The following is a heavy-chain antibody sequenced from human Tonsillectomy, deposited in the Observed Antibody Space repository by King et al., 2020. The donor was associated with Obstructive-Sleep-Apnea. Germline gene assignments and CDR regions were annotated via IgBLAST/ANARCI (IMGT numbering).Heavy chain of an antibody. Sequence: VQLVESGGGLVRTGGSLRLSCAASGFTFTIAWMSWVRQAPGKGLEWLGRIKNKAEGGATDHAAPVKGSFTISRDDSKNTLYLQTNSLKIEDTGVYYCISDSGGWLGALDIDYWGQGTLGTVSS. D-gene: IGHD2-15*01. CDR2: IKNKAEGGAT. CDR3: ISDSGGWLGALDIDY. V-gene: IGHV3-15*01. J-gene: IGHJ4*02. CDR1: GFTFTIAW.